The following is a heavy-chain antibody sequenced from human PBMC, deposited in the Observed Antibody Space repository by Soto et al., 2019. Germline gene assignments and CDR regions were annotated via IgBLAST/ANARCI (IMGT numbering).Heavy chain of an antibody. V-gene: IGHV3-33*01. CDR2: IWYDGSNK. J-gene: IGHJ4*02. D-gene: IGHD3-3*01. CDR3: ARDEPQGPPDFWSGYYWVY. CDR1: GFTFSSYG. Sequence: GGSLRLSCAASGFTFSSYGMHWVRQAPGKGLEWVAVIWYDGSNKYYADSVKGRFTISRDNSKNTLYLQMNSLRAEDTAVYYCARDEPQGPPDFWSGYYWVYWGQGTLVTVSS.